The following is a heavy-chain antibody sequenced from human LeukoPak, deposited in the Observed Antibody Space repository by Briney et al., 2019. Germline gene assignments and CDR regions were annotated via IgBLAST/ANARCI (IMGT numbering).Heavy chain of an antibody. CDR2: IIPILGIA. V-gene: IGHV1-69*04. CDR1: GYTLTELS. J-gene: IGHJ4*02. CDR3: ARALSYGGNPGENY. D-gene: IGHD4-23*01. Sequence: ASVKVSCKVSGYTLTELSMHWVRQAPGKGLEWMGRIIPILGIANYAQKFQGRVTITADKSTSTAYMELSNLRSEDTAVYYCARALSYGGNPGENYWGQGTLVTVSS.